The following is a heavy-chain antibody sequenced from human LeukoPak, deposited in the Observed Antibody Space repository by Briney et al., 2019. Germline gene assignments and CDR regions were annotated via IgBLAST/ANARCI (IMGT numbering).Heavy chain of an antibody. CDR1: GFTFNSHE. V-gene: IGHV3-48*03. Sequence: GGSLRLSCAASGFTFNSHEMNWVRQAPGKGLEWVSYISNSGSTIYYLDSVKGRFTISRDNAKNSLYLQMNSLRAEDTALCYCAKGLIGFGPRGSWGQGTLVTVSS. CDR3: AKGLIGFGPRGS. CDR2: ISNSGSTI. D-gene: IGHD3/OR15-3a*01. J-gene: IGHJ5*02.